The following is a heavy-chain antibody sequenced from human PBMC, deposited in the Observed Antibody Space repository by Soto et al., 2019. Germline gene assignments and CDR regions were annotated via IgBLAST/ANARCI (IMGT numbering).Heavy chain of an antibody. CDR2: ISYDGSNK. Sequence: GGSLRLSCAASGFTFSSYGMHWVRQAPGKGLEWVAVISYDGSNKYYADSVKGRFTISRDNSKNTLYLQMNSLRAEDTAVYYCANERPYCTNGVCYYYYMDVWGKGTTVTVSS. V-gene: IGHV3-30*18. D-gene: IGHD2-8*01. CDR1: GFTFSSYG. CDR3: ANERPYCTNGVCYYYYMDV. J-gene: IGHJ6*03.